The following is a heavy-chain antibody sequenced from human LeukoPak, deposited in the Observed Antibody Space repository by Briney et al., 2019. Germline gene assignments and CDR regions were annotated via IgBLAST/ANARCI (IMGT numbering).Heavy chain of an antibody. CDR1: GFTFSSYA. Sequence: PGGSLRLSCAASGFTFSSYAMSWVRQAPGKGLEWVSAISGSGGSTYYADSVKGRFTISRDNSRDTLYLQMNSLRAEDTAVYYCAKGLVSKNWFDPWGQGTLVTVSS. J-gene: IGHJ5*02. CDR3: AKGLVSKNWFDP. CDR2: ISGSGGST. D-gene: IGHD5/OR15-5a*01. V-gene: IGHV3-23*01.